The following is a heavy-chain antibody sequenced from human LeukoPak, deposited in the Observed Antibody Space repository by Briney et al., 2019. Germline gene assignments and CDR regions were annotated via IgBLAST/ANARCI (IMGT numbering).Heavy chain of an antibody. D-gene: IGHD6-19*01. CDR3: AKETSPDSSGPRGAFDI. Sequence: GGSLRLSCAASGFTFSSYAMSWVRQAPGKGLEWVSAISGSGGSTYYADSVKGRFTISRDNAKNTLYLQMNSLRAEDTAVYYCAKETSPDSSGPRGAFDIWGQGIMVTVSS. CDR2: ISGSGGST. CDR1: GFTFSSYA. V-gene: IGHV3-23*01. J-gene: IGHJ3*02.